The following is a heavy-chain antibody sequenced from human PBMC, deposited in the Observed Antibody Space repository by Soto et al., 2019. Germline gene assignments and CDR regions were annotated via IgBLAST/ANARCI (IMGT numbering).Heavy chain of an antibody. CDR3: ARTDGYSSSGMDA. CDR1: GFTFSSYD. V-gene: IGHV3-13*01. Sequence: GGSLRLSCAASGFTFSSYDMHWVRQATGKGLEWVSAIGTAGDTYYPGSVKGRFTISRENAKNSLYLQSNSLRAEDTAVYYCARTDGYSSSGMDAWGQGTTVTVSS. J-gene: IGHJ6*02. CDR2: IGTAGDT.